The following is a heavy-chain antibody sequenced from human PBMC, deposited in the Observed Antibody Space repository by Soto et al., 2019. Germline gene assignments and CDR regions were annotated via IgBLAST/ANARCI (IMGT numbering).Heavy chain of an antibody. D-gene: IGHD6-19*01. J-gene: IGHJ5*02. V-gene: IGHV4-59*08. CDR3: SRDRGGITVAANPLGEWFDP. CDR2: MSQGGTT. CDR1: GVSIANFF. Sequence: QVQLQESGPGLVKPSETLSLTCTVSGVSIANFFWSWIRQPPGKGLEWIGYMSQGGTTTYNPSLKGRATISVGTSKNQLSLKLTSVTAADTAMYYWSRDRGGITVAANPLGEWFDPWGPGTLVTASS.